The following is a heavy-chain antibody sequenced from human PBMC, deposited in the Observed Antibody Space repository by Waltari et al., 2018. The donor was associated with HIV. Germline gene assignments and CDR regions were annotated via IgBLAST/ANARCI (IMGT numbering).Heavy chain of an antibody. CDR1: GGTFSSYA. CDR2: IIPIFGTA. Sequence: QVQLVQSGAEVKKPGSSVKVSCKASGGTFSSYAISWVRKAPGQGLEWMGGIIPIFGTANYAQKFQGRVTITADESTSTAYMELSSLRSEDTAVYYCARVVRYCSSTSCYTAWGDSSGWSHLDYWGQGTLVTVSS. J-gene: IGHJ4*02. V-gene: IGHV1-69*01. CDR3: ARVVRYCSSTSCYTAWGDSSGWSHLDY. D-gene: IGHD2-2*02.